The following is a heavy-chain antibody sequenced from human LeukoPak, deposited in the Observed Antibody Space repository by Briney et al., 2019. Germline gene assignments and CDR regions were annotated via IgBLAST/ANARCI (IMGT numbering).Heavy chain of an antibody. CDR1: GGTFSSYA. CDR3: ARVSFVPYDSSGYYYYGMDV. D-gene: IGHD3-22*01. J-gene: IGHJ6*02. Sequence: SVTVSCKASGGTFSSYAISWVRQAPGQGLEWMGGIIPIFGTANYAQKFQGRVTITADESTSTAYMELSSLRSEDTAVYYCARVSFVPYDSSGYYYYGMDVWGQGITVTVSS. CDR2: IIPIFGTA. V-gene: IGHV1-69*13.